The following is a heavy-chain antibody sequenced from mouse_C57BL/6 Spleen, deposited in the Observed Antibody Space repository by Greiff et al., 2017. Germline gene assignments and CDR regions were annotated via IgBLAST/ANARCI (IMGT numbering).Heavy chain of an antibody. CDR1: GFTFSDYY. Sequence: EVQGVESGGGLVQPGGSLKLSCAASGFTFSDYYMYWVRQTPEKRLEWVAYISNGGGSTYYPDTVKGRFTISRDKAKNTLYLQMSRLKSEDTAMYYCARHDAYYLDYWGQGTTLTVSS. J-gene: IGHJ2*01. CDR2: ISNGGGST. V-gene: IGHV5-12*01. CDR3: ARHDAYYLDY.